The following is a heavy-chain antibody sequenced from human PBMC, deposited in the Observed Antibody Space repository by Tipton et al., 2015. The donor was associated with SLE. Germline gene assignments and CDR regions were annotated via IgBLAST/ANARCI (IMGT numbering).Heavy chain of an antibody. CDR3: ALQRGYSYGFDY. CDR1: GFNLANYA. J-gene: IGHJ4*02. V-gene: IGHV3-23*03. CDR2: IYGDGSST. Sequence: GSLRLSCAASGFNLANYAMSWVRQAPGKGLEWVSGIYGDGSSTYYADSVRGRFTISRDNSKNTLYLQMHSLRAEDTAVYYCALQRGYSYGFDYWGQGTLVTVSS. D-gene: IGHD5-18*01.